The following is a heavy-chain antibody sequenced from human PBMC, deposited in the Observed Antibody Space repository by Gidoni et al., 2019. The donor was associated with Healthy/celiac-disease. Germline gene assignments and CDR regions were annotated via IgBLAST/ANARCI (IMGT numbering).Heavy chain of an antibody. V-gene: IGHV4-4*02. CDR3: ARDWPPVHATQLRYFDWYPGRDYYGMDV. CDR1: GGSISRSNW. D-gene: IGHD3-9*01. J-gene: IGHJ6*02. CDR2: IYHSGST. Sequence: QVQLQESGPGLVKPSGPLSLTCAVSGGSISRSNWLRCVRQPPGKGLEWIGEIYHSGSTNYNPSLKSRVTISVDKSKNQFSLKLSSVTAADTAVYYCARDWPPVHATQLRYFDWYPGRDYYGMDVWGQGTTVTVSS.